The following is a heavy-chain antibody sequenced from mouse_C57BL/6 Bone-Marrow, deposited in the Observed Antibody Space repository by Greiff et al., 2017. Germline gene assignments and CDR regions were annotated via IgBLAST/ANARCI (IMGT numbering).Heavy chain of an antibody. J-gene: IGHJ2*01. CDR2: IDPEDGDT. V-gene: IGHV14-1*01. CDR3: TTRDYDLGVGFDY. D-gene: IGHD2-4*01. Sequence: VQLKQSGAELVRPGASIKLSCTASGFNIKDYYMHWVKQRPEQGLEWIGRIDPEDGDTEYAPKFQGKATMTADTSSNTAYLQLSSLTSEDTAVYYCTTRDYDLGVGFDYWGQGTTLTVSS. CDR1: GFNIKDYY.